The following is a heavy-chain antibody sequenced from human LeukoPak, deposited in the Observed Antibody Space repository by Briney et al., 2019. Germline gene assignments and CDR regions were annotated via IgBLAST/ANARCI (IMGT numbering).Heavy chain of an antibody. CDR2: IKQDGSEK. CDR1: GFTFSNYW. V-gene: IGHV3-7*01. Sequence: GGSLRLSCAASGFTFSNYWMSWVRQAPGKGLEWVANIKQDGSEKYYVDSVKGRFTISRDNAKNSLYLQMNSLRAEDTAVYYCARLRTAVAAGDYWGQGTLVTVSS. D-gene: IGHD6-19*01. J-gene: IGHJ4*02. CDR3: ARLRTAVAAGDY.